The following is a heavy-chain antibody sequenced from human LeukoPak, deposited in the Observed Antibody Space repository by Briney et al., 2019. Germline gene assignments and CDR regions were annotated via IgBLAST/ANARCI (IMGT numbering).Heavy chain of an antibody. Sequence: PGESLTISCKGSGYSFTSYWIGWVRQMPGKGLEWMGIIHPDDSDTRYSPSIQGQVTISADKSISTAYLQLSSLKASDTAMYYCAKPASSFTPDAFDIWGQGTMVTVSS. CDR1: GYSFTSYW. V-gene: IGHV5-51*01. J-gene: IGHJ3*02. D-gene: IGHD3-16*02. CDR3: AKPASSFTPDAFDI. CDR2: IHPDDSDT.